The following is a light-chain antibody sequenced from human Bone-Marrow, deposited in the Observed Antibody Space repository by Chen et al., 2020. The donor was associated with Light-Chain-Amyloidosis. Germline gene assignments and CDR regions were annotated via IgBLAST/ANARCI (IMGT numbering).Light chain of an antibody. J-gene: IGLJ2*01. V-gene: IGLV2-8*01. CDR1: SSDVGGYNY. Sequence: QSALTQPPSASGSPGQSVTISCTGTSSDVGGYNYVSWYQQHPGKAPKLMIYEVSKRPSGVPDRFSGSSTGTTATLTISGVQAEDEADYHCQSADSSGTYEVIFGGGTKLTVL. CDR3: QSADSSGTYEVI. CDR2: EVS.